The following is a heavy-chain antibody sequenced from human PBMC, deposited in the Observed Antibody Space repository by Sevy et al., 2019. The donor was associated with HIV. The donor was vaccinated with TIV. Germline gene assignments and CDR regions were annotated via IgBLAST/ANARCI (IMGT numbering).Heavy chain of an antibody. Sequence: GGSLRLSCAASGFIFSGYTMSWVRQAPGKGLEWVSSISGSGGGIYYADSVKGRFTISRDNSKNTLYLQANSLRAEDTAVYYCANGPARTFDVWGQGTMVTVSS. CDR2: ISGSGGGI. J-gene: IGHJ3*01. V-gene: IGHV3-23*01. CDR1: GFIFSGYT. CDR3: ANGPARTFDV.